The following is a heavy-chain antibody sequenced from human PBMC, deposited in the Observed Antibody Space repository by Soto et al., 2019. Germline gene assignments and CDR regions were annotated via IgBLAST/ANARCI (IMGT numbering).Heavy chain of an antibody. CDR3: ARDFDYSNRFDY. V-gene: IGHV3-30-3*01. CDR1: GFTFSSYA. Sequence: LRLSCAASGFTFSSYAMHWVRQAPGKGLEWVAVISYDGSNKYYADSVKGRFTISRDNSKNTLYLQMNSLRAEDTAVYHCARDFDYSNRFDYWGQGTLVTVSS. D-gene: IGHD4-4*01. J-gene: IGHJ4*02. CDR2: ISYDGSNK.